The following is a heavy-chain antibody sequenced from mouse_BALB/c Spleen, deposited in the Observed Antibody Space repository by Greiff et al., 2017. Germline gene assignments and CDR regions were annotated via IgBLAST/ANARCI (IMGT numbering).Heavy chain of an antibody. Sequence: QVQLKQSGAELMKPGASVKISCKATGYTFSSYWIEWVKQRPGHGLEWIGEILPGSGSTNYNEKFKGKATFTADTSSNTAYMQLSSLTSEDSAVYYCARRSITTAYWYFDVWGAGTTVTVSS. V-gene: IGHV1-9*01. CDR3: ARRSITTAYWYFDV. CDR1: GYTFSSYW. D-gene: IGHD1-2*01. J-gene: IGHJ1*01. CDR2: ILPGSGST.